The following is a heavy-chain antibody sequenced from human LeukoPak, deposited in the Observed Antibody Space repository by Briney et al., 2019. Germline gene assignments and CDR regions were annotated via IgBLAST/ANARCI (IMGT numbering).Heavy chain of an antibody. CDR3: AREGWAAGQKSFDY. CDR1: GFTFSSNW. D-gene: IGHD6-13*01. V-gene: IGHV3-7*01. J-gene: IGHJ4*02. CDR2: IKPDGSAE. Sequence: GGSLRLSCATSGFTFSSNWMSWVRHAPGRGLDWVANIKPDGSAEYYAASVKGRFTVSRDNAKNSLYLQMNSLRVEDTAVYYCAREGWAAGQKSFDYWGQGTLVTVSS.